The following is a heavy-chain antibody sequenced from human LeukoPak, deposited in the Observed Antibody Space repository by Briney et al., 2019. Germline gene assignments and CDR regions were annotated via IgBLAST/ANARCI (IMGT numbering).Heavy chain of an antibody. J-gene: IGHJ4*02. Sequence: SETLSLTCTVSGVSIRSYYWSWIRQPPGKGLEWIGYIYYGGSTNYNPSLKSRVTISIDTSKNQFSLRLSSVTAADTAVYYCARVGSGCFDYWGQGALVTVSS. CDR1: GVSIRSYY. CDR3: ARVGSGCFDY. D-gene: IGHD6-19*01. V-gene: IGHV4-59*01. CDR2: IYYGGST.